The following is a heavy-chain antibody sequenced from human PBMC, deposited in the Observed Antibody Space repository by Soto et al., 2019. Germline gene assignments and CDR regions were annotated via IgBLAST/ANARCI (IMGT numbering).Heavy chain of an antibody. CDR1: GYSFTTSF. V-gene: IGHV1-46*01. J-gene: IGHJ5*02. Sequence: ASVKVSCKASGYSFTTSFMHWVRQAPGQGLEWMGIINANDGTTNYAQKFQGRVTMTTDTSTSTAYMELSSLRSDDTAVYYCARDGWELEYNWFDPWGQGTLVTVSS. CDR3: ARDGWELEYNWFDP. D-gene: IGHD1-26*01. CDR2: INANDGTT.